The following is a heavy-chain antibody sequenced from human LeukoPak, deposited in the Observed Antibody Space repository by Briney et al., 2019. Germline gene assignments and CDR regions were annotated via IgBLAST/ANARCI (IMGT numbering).Heavy chain of an antibody. CDR1: GFTFSSYW. J-gene: IGHJ4*02. V-gene: IGHV3-7*05. CDR3: ARDNPQGYFDY. D-gene: IGHD1-14*01. Sequence: GGSLRLSCAASGFTFSSYWMSWVRQAPGKGLEWVANIKQDGSDKYYVDSVKGRFTISRDNAKNSLYLQMNSLRAEDTAVYYGARDNPQGYFDYWGQGTLVTVSS. CDR2: IKQDGSDK.